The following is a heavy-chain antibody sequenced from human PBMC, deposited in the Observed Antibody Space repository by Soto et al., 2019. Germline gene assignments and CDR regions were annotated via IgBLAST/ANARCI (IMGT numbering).Heavy chain of an antibody. D-gene: IGHD6-13*01. CDR3: ARIKKDSSSWYAYYYGMDV. CDR2: ISAYNGKT. V-gene: IGHV1-18*01. J-gene: IGHJ6*02. CDR1: GYTFKSYA. Sequence: ASVKVSCKAYGYTFKSYAITWVRQAPGQGLEWMGWISAYNGKTIYAQKFQGRVTITRDTSASTAYMELSSLRSEDTAVYYCARIKKDSSSWYAYYYGMDVWGQGTTVTVSS.